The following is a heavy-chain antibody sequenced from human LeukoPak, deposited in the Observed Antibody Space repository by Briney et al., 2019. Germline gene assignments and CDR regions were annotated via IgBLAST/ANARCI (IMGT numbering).Heavy chain of an antibody. D-gene: IGHD6-13*01. CDR1: GFTFSSYS. J-gene: IGHJ4*02. CDR3: ARELSW. CDR2: INHSGST. V-gene: IGHV4-34*01. Sequence: GSLRLSCAASGFTFSSYSMNWIRQPPGKGLEWIGEINHSGSTNYNPSLKSRVTISVDTSKNQFSLKLSSVTAADTAVYYCARELSWWGQGTLVTVSS.